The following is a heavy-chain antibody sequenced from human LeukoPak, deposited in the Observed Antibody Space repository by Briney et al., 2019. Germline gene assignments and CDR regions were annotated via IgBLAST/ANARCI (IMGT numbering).Heavy chain of an antibody. Sequence: ASVTVSCKASGYTFTSYGISWVRQAPAQGLEGMGWISAYNGNTNYAQKLQARVTMTTDTSTSTAYMELRSLRSDDTAVYCCAMDGRSGNMDVWARGTAVTVSS. V-gene: IGHV1-18*01. D-gene: IGHD2-2*03. CDR2: ISAYNGNT. J-gene: IGHJ6*03. CDR1: GYTFTSYG. CDR3: AMDGRSGNMDV.